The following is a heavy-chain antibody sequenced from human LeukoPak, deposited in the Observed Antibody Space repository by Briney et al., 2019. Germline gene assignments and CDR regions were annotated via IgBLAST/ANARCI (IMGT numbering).Heavy chain of an antibody. J-gene: IGHJ6*02. CDR1: GFTFSSYW. CDR3: ARVVSITRDYYYYYGMDV. V-gene: IGHV3-74*01. D-gene: IGHD3-3*02. CDR2: INSDGSST. Sequence: GGSLRLSCAASGFTFSSYWMHWVRQAPGKGLVWVSRINSDGSSTSYADSVKGRFTISRHNAKNTLYQQMNSLRAEDTAVYYCARVVSITRDYYYYYGMDVWGQGTTVTVS.